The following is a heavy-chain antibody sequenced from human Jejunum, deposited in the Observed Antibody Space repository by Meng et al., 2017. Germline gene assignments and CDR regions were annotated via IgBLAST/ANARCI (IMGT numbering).Heavy chain of an antibody. D-gene: IGHD2-21*01. V-gene: IGHV3-21*06. CDR1: GFTFRSSF. J-gene: IGHJ3*02. CDR2: ISWSSTYK. CDR3: ARSAGIESYAFEI. Sequence: GESLNTSWAASGFTFRSSFLNWVRQAPGKGLEWGASISWSSTYKYYADSVKGRFFISRDDDDNSLYIQMNSLGADDTAMYYCARSAGIESYAFEIWGQGTMVTVSS.